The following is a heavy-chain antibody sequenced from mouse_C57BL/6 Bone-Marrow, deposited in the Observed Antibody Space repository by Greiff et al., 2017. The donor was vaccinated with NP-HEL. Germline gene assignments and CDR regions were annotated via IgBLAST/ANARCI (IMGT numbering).Heavy chain of an antibody. J-gene: IGHJ3*01. Sequence: EVQVVESGTVLARPGASVKMSCKTSGYTFTSYWMHWVKQRPGQGLEWIGAIYPGNSDTSYNQKFKGKAKLTAVTSASTAYMELSSLTKDDSAVYYCTKLDWFAYWGQGTLVTVSA. D-gene: IGHD4-1*01. CDR2: IYPGNSDT. V-gene: IGHV1-5*01. CDR1: GYTFTSYW. CDR3: TKLDWFAY.